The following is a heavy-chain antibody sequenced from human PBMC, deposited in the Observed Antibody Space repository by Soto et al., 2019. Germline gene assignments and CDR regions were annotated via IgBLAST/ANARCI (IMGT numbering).Heavy chain of an antibody. J-gene: IGHJ4*02. CDR2: INSDGSST. CDR1: GFTFSSYW. D-gene: IGHD6-19*01. V-gene: IGHV3-74*01. CDR3: ARATGQWLPQGFDY. Sequence: GGSLRLSCAASGFTFSSYWMHWVRQAPGKGLVWVSRINSDGSSTSYADSVKGRFTISRDNAKNTLYLQMNSLRAEDTAVYYCARATGQWLPQGFDYWGQGTLVTVSS.